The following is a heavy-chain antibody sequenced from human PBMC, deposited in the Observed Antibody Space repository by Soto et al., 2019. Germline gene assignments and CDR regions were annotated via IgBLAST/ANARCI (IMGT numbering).Heavy chain of an antibody. J-gene: IGHJ4*02. D-gene: IGHD6-6*01. CDR3: ARKPRLLDY. V-gene: IGHV3-7*01. Sequence: AGGSLRLSCAASGFTFSISWMNWVRQAPGKGLEWVAYISSDGSETNYVDSVKGRFTISRDNAKNSLFLQMNSLRAEDTAVYYCARKPRLLDYWGQGTLVTVSS. CDR2: ISSDGSET. CDR1: GFTFSISW.